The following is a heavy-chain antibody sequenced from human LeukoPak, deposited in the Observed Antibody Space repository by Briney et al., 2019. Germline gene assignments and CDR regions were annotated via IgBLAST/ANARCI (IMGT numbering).Heavy chain of an antibody. CDR1: GLTFSNYG. Sequence: GGSPRLSCAASGLTFSNYGMHWVRQAPDKGLEWVAVISYDGNNKFYADSVKGRFTISRDNSKNTLYLQMNSLRAEDTAVYYCANAWELFVIDYWGQGTLVTVSS. D-gene: IGHD3-10*01. J-gene: IGHJ4*02. V-gene: IGHV3-30*18. CDR3: ANAWELFVIDY. CDR2: ISYDGNNK.